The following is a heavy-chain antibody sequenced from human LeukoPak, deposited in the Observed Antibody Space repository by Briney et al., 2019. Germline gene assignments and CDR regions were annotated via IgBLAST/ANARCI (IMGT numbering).Heavy chain of an antibody. D-gene: IGHD2-15*01. CDR1: GYTFTGYY. V-gene: IGHV1-2*02. CDR2: INPNSGGT. CDR3: ARVGGYYFPSDY. Sequence: ASVKVSCKASGYTFTGYYMHWVRQAPGQGLEWMGWINPNSGGTNYAQKFRGRVTMTRDTSISTAYMELSRLRSDDTAVYYCARVGGYYFPSDYWGQGTLVTVSS. J-gene: IGHJ4*02.